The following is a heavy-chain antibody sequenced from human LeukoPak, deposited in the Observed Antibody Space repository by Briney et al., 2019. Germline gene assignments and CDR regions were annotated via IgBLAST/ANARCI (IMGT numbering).Heavy chain of an antibody. Sequence: GASVKVSCKASGYTFTGYYMHWVRQAPGQGLEWMGWIDPNNGGTDYAQKFQGRVTTTRDTSISTAYMELSRLRSDDTAVYYCASLSGYSSGWYPGYWGQGTLVIVSS. CDR2: IDPNNGGT. V-gene: IGHV1-2*02. CDR3: ASLSGYSSGWYPGY. D-gene: IGHD6-19*01. CDR1: GYTFTGYY. J-gene: IGHJ4*02.